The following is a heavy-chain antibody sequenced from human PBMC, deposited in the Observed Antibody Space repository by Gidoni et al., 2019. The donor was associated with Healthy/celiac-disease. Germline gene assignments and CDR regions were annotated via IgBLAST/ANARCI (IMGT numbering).Heavy chain of an antibody. D-gene: IGHD6-19*01. V-gene: IGHV3-53*02. CDR3: ARDRSSGWYGAFDI. J-gene: IGHJ3*02. CDR1: GFTVSSNY. CDR2: IYSGGST. Sequence: EVQLVETGGGLIQPGGSLRLSCAASGFTVSSNYMSWVRQAPGKGLEWVSVIYSGGSTYYADSVKGRFTISRDNSKNTLYLQMNSLRAEDTAVYYCARDRSSGWYGAFDIWGQGTMVTVSS.